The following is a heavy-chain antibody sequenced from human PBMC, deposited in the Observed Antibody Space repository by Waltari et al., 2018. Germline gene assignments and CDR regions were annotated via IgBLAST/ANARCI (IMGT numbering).Heavy chain of an antibody. CDR2: ISGTGENT. CDR3: ARDPLNDYGGWDDY. J-gene: IGHJ4*02. V-gene: IGHV3-23*01. D-gene: IGHD4-17*01. Sequence: EVELLESGGTLVQPGGSLRVACAASGGIFRSNAFSWVRQAPGKGLEWVSSISGTGENTYYAESVKGRFTISRDNSKNTVFLQMNNLRVDDTAIYYCARDPLNDYGGWDDYWGQGTLVTVSS. CDR1: GGIFRSNA.